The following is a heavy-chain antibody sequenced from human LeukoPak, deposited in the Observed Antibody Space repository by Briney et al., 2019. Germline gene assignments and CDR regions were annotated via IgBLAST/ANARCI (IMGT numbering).Heavy chain of an antibody. V-gene: IGHV1-18*01. CDR2: ISAYNGYT. CDR1: GYTFTSYG. J-gene: IGHJ4*02. Sequence: ASVKVSCKASGYTFTSYGISWVRQASGQGLEWMGWISAYNGYTNYAQKFQGRVTMTTDTSTSTAYMELRSLRSDDTAVYYCARGGLSEIDFDWLIPFDYWGQGTLVTVSS. D-gene: IGHD3-9*01. CDR3: ARGGLSEIDFDWLIPFDY.